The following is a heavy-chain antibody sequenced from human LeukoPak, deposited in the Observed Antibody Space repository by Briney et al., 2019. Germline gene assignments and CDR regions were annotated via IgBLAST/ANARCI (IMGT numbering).Heavy chain of an antibody. J-gene: IGHJ3*02. D-gene: IGHD2-2*03. Sequence: SVKVSCKASGGTFSSYAISWVRQAPGQGLEWMGGIIPIFGTANYAQKFQGRVTITADESTSTAYMELSSLRSEDAAVYYCARLAGYCSSTSCYEGAFDIWGQGTMVTVSS. CDR2: IIPIFGTA. CDR3: ARLAGYCSSTSCYEGAFDI. CDR1: GGTFSSYA. V-gene: IGHV1-69*13.